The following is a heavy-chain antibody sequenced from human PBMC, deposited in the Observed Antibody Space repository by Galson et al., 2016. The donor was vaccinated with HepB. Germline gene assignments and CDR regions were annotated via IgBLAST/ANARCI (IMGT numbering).Heavy chain of an antibody. CDR3: ARDKLLNYKYNGLDV. Sequence: WIRQCPGKGLEWIGYISYSGVTFYNPSLKNRTSISVGASKRHFSLDLSSVTVADTAMYFCARDKLLNYKYNGLDVWGQGTSVTVSS. D-gene: IGHD2-21*01. J-gene: IGHJ6*02. V-gene: IGHV4-31*02. CDR2: ISYSGVT.